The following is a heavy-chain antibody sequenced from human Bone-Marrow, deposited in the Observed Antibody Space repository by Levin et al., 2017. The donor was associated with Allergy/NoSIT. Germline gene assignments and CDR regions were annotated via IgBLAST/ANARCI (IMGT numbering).Heavy chain of an antibody. Sequence: ESGPTLVKPTQTLTLTCTFSGFSLSTSGVGVAWIRQPPGKALEWLAVIYWNDDKFYNPSLKSRLTITKDTSQNQVVLIMANLDSVDTATDYCAHAYYHLGYAMDVGGQGTTVTVSS. J-gene: IGHJ6*02. CDR2: IYWNDDK. V-gene: IGHV2-5*01. D-gene: IGHD3-22*01. CDR1: GFSLSTSGVG. CDR3: AHAYYHLGYAMDV.